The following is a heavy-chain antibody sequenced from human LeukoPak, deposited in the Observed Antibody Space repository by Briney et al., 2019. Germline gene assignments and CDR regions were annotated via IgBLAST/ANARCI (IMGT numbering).Heavy chain of an antibody. J-gene: IGHJ4*02. V-gene: IGHV4-59*11. CDR3: ARESKVRGVIRAAYYFDY. CDR2: IYYIGST. CDR1: GASISSHY. D-gene: IGHD3-10*01. Sequence: SETLSLTCTVSGASISSHYWSWIRQPPGKGLEWIGYIYYIGSTNYNPSLKSRVTISVDTSKNHCSLTLSSVTAADTAVYYCARESKVRGVIRAAYYFDYWGQGTLVTVSS.